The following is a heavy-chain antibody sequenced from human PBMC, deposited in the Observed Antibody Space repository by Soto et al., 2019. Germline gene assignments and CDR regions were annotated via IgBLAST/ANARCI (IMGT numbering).Heavy chain of an antibody. CDR3: ARGGYCIGVNCHNWFDP. J-gene: IGHJ5*02. Sequence: QVQVQESGPGLVKPSQTLSLTCSVAGGSVNSAGCYWSWIRQQPGRGLEWMGCIYYSGTTHYHTTFKRRVSISLDTSTNKFSLKLNSVTAADTAIYYCARGGYCIGVNCHNWFDPWGQGTLVTVSS. CDR1: GGSVNSAGCY. V-gene: IGHV4-31*03. D-gene: IGHD2-15*01. CDR2: IYYSGTT.